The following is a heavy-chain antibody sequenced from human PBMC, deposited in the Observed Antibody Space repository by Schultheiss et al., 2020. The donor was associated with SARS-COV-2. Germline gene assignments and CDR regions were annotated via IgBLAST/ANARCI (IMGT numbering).Heavy chain of an antibody. CDR3: ARDELSDSSGYYPGWFDP. D-gene: IGHD3-22*01. V-gene: IGHV3-21*01. Sequence: GGSLRLSCAASGFTFSGSAMHWVRQAPGKGLEWVSSISSSSSYIYYADSVKGRFTISRDNAKNSLYLQMNSLRAEDTAVYYCARDELSDSSGYYPGWFDPWGQGTLVTVSS. CDR1: GFTFSGSA. CDR2: ISSSSSYI. J-gene: IGHJ5*02.